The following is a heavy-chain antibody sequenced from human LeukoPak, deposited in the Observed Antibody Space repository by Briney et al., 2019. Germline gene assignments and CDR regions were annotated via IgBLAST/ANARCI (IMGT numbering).Heavy chain of an antibody. Sequence: GVSLRLSCAASGFTVSSNYMSWVRQAPGKGLEWVSVIYSGGSTYYADSVKGRFTISRDNSKNTLYLQMNSLRAEDTAVYYCARVGGWYFFDYWGQGTLVTVSS. V-gene: IGHV3-53*01. CDR3: ARVGGWYFFDY. D-gene: IGHD6-19*01. CDR2: IYSGGST. CDR1: GFTVSSNY. J-gene: IGHJ4*02.